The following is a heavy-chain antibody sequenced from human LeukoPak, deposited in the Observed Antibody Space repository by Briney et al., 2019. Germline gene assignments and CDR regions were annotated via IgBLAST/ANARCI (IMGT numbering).Heavy chain of an antibody. V-gene: IGHV4-59*11. D-gene: IGHD3-10*02. Sequence: SETLSLTCTVSGGSISSHYWSWIRQPPGKGLEWIGYIYYSGSTNYNPSLKSRVTISVDTSKNQFSLKLSSVTAADTAVYYCATDPPYSMFPNYWYFDLWGRGTLVTVS. CDR1: GGSISSHY. CDR3: ATDPPYSMFPNYWYFDL. J-gene: IGHJ2*01. CDR2: IYYSGST.